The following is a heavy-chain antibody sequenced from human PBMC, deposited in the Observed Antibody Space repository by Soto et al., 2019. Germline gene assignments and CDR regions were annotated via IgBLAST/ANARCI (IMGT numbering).Heavy chain of an antibody. Sequence: EVQLVESGGGLVQPGRSLRLSCAASGFTFDDYAMHWVRQAPGKGLEWVSGISCISGSIGYADSVKGRFTISRDDAKNALYVQMNGLRAEDTDLYYCARDSISRLGGYYGMDVWGQGTTVTVSS. CDR2: ISCISGSI. D-gene: IGHD3-16*01. V-gene: IGHV3-9*01. J-gene: IGHJ6*01. CDR3: ARDSISRLGGYYGMDV. CDR1: GFTFDDYA.